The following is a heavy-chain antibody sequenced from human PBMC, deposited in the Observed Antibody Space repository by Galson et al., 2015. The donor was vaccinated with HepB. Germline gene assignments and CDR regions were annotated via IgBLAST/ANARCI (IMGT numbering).Heavy chain of an antibody. CDR3: ARVADADYGDHSHFDY. V-gene: IGHV3-11*06. CDR1: GFTFSDYC. D-gene: IGHD4-17*01. CDR2: ISSTGTYT. Sequence: SLRLSCAASGFTFSDYCMSWIRQAPGKGLEWLSYISSTGTYTNYADSVKGRFTISRDSAKNSLYLQMNNLRAEDTAVYYCARVADADYGDHSHFDYWGQGTLVTVSS. J-gene: IGHJ4*02.